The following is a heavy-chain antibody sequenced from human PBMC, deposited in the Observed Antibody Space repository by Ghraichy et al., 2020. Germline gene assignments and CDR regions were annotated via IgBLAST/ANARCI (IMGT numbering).Heavy chain of an antibody. Sequence: SETLSLTCTVSGGSISSSSYYWGWIRQPPGKGLEWIGSIYYSGSTYYNPSLKSRVTISVDTSKNQFSLKLSSVTAADTAVYYCARRRYVLRFLEWFRDAFDIWGQGTMVTVSS. CDR1: GGSISSSSYY. V-gene: IGHV4-39*01. CDR3: ARRRYVLRFLEWFRDAFDI. CDR2: IYYSGST. J-gene: IGHJ3*02. D-gene: IGHD3-3*01.